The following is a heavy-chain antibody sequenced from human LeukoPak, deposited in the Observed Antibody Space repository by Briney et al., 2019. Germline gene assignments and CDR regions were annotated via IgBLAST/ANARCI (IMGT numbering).Heavy chain of an antibody. D-gene: IGHD6-13*01. CDR1: GGSFSGYY. CDR2: INHSGST. V-gene: IGHV4-34*01. CDR3: ATEPFRIAAAGIYYYGMDV. Sequence: SETLSLTCAVYGGSFSGYYWSWIRQPPGKGLEWIGEINHSGSTNYNPSLKSRVTISVDTSKNQFSLQLNSVTPEDTAVYYCATEPFRIAAAGIYYYGMDVWGQGTTVTVSS. J-gene: IGHJ6*02.